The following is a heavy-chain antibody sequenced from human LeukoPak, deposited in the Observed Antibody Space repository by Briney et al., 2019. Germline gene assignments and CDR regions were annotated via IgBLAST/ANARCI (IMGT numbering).Heavy chain of an antibody. CDR3: ARSWPKERWLQNLSWGGDY. CDR2: ISAYNGNT. D-gene: IGHD5-24*01. V-gene: IGHV1-18*01. CDR1: GYTFTSYG. J-gene: IGHJ4*02. Sequence: GASVKVSCKASGYTFTSYGISWVRQALGQGLEWMGWISAYNGNTNYAQKLQGRVTMTTDTSTSTAYMELRSLRSDDTAVYYCARSWPKERWLQNLSWGGDYWGQGTLVTVSS.